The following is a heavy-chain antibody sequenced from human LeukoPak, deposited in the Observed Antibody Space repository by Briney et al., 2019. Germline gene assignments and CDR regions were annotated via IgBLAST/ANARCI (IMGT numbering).Heavy chain of an antibody. Sequence: ASVKVSCKASGYTFTNYDINWVRRATGQGLEWMGWMNSNSGNTGYAQKFQGRVTMTRSTSISTAYMELSSLTSEDTAVYYCAWVSLGYCSGGTCYFQDHWGQGTLVTVSS. CDR3: AWVSLGYCSGGTCYFQDH. D-gene: IGHD2-15*01. CDR1: GYTFTNYD. CDR2: MNSNSGNT. J-gene: IGHJ4*02. V-gene: IGHV1-8*01.